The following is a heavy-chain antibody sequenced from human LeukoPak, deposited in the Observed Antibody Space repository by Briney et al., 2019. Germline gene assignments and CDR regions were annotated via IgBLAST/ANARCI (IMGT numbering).Heavy chain of an antibody. D-gene: IGHD3-22*01. J-gene: IGHJ4*02. CDR3: ARAAYYYDSSGYLYYFDY. Sequence: SETLSLTCTVSGYSISSGYYWGWIRQPPGKGLEWIGYIYYSGSTYYNPSLKSRVTISVDTSKNQFSLKLSSVTAADTAVYYCARAAYYYDSSGYLYYFDYWGQGTLVTVSS. CDR2: IYYSGST. CDR1: GYSISSGYY. V-gene: IGHV4-38-2*02.